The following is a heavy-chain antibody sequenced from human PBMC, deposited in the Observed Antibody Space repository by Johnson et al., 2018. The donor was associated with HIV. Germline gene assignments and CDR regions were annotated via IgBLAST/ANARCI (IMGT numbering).Heavy chain of an antibody. V-gene: IGHV3-30*04. Sequence: QVQLVESGGGVVQPGRSLRLSCAASGFTFSSYAMHWVRQAPGKGLEWVAVISYDGSNKYYADSVKGRFTISRDNSKNTLYLQMNSLRAEDTAVYYCARDGGYSSSSSFGAFDIWGQGTMVTVSS. D-gene: IGHD6-13*01. CDR1: GFTFSSYA. CDR3: ARDGGYSSSSSFGAFDI. J-gene: IGHJ3*02. CDR2: ISYDGSNK.